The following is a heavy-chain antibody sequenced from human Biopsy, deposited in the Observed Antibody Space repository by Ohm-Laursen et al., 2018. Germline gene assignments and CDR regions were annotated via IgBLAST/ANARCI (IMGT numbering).Heavy chain of an antibody. V-gene: IGHV4-61*01. CDR3: ARESALAGDFDS. CDR1: GASVTSGSYY. J-gene: IGHJ4*02. CDR2: ISNIGST. Sequence: SETLSLTCTVSGASVTSGSYYWSWIRQPPGKGLEWLGSISNIGSTNYNPSLKSRVTISVDTSKNHFSLKLTSVTAADTAVYYCARESALAGDFDSWGQGTLVTVSS. D-gene: IGHD6-19*01.